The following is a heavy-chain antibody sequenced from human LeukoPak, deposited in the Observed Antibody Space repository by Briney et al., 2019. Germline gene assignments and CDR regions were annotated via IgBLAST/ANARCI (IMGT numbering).Heavy chain of an antibody. D-gene: IGHD4-11*01. J-gene: IGHJ4*02. CDR2: IYYSGST. Sequence: SETLSLTCTVSGGSISSYYLSWIRQPPGKGLEWIGYIYYSGSTNYNPSLKSRVTISVDTSKNQFSLKLSSVTAADTAVYYCARHPVYSNSRYYFDYWGQGTLVTVSS. CDR3: ARHPVYSNSRYYFDY. CDR1: GGSISSYY. V-gene: IGHV4-59*08.